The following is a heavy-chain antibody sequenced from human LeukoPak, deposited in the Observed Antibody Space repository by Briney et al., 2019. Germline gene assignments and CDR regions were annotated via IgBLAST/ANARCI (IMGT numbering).Heavy chain of an antibody. CDR3: ARDRSREVDY. CDR1: GFTFSSYA. CDR2: ISYDGSNK. Sequence: GGSLRLSCAASGFTFSSYAMHWVRQAPGKGLEWVAVISYDGSNKYYGDSVKGRFTISRDNSKNTLYLQMNSLRAEDTAVYYCARDRSREVDYWGQGTLVTVSS. J-gene: IGHJ4*02. V-gene: IGHV3-30-3*01. D-gene: IGHD1-26*01.